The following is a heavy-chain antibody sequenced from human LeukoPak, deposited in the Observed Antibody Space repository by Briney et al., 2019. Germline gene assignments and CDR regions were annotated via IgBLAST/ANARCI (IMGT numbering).Heavy chain of an antibody. CDR2: ISYDGSNK. D-gene: IGHD4-17*01. V-gene: IGHV3-30-3*01. CDR1: GFTFSSYA. J-gene: IGHJ4*02. Sequence: GGSLRLSCAASGFTFSSYAMSWVRQAPGKGLEWVAVISYDGSNKYYADSVKGRFTISRDNSKNTLYLQMNSLRAEDTAVYYCARGTVTTDSLDYWGQGTLVTVSS. CDR3: ARGTVTTDSLDY.